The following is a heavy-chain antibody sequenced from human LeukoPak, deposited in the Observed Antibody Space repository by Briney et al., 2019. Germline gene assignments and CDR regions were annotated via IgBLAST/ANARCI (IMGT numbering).Heavy chain of an antibody. CDR1: DGTIIGYY. V-gene: IGHV4-59*08. Sequence: SETLSLTCSVPDGTIIGYYWSWIRQPPGKGLEWIGYIYGSGSTHYDPSLRSRVTISEDTSKNQFSLKLTSVTAADTAVYYCARNVGWYSHDSWGQGTLVTVSS. D-gene: IGHD6-19*01. CDR3: ARNVGWYSHDS. J-gene: IGHJ4*02. CDR2: IYGSGST.